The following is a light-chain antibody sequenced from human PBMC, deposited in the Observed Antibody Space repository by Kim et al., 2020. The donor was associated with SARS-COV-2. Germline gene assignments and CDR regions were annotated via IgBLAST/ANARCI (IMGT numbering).Light chain of an antibody. CDR3: QVWDSSTAV. CDR2: RDS. J-gene: IGLJ2*01. V-gene: IGLV3-9*01. Sequence: SVAVRHTVTIRCGEDTNGIPIVRWNPTKPGQASVLVIDRDSTRPSGLAERFRGSNSGNTATLTIGRAQGGDDADCYCQVWDSSTAVFGGGTRLTVL. CDR1: TNGIPI.